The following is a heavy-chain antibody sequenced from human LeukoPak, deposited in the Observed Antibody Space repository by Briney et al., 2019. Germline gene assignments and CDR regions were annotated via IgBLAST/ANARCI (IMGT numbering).Heavy chain of an antibody. CDR3: ARDALVLRNFDGTDY. CDR2: IKQDGSEK. CDR1: GFTFSSYW. J-gene: IGHJ4*02. Sequence: GGSLRLSCAASGFTFSSYWMSWVRQAPGKGLEWVANIKQDGSEKYYVDSVKGRFTISRDNAKNSLYLQMNSLRAEDTAVYYCARDALVLRNFDGTDYWGQGTLVTVSS. D-gene: IGHD3-9*01. V-gene: IGHV3-7*01.